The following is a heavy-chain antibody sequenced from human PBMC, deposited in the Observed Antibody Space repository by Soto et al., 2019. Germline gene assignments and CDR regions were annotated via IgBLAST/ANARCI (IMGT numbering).Heavy chain of an antibody. V-gene: IGHV4-4*07. CDR3: ARDMATFPYNWFDP. CDR1: GGSISNYY. Sequence: SETLSLTCTVSGGSISNYYWSWIRQPAGKGLEWIGRVHTSAGTIYNPSLSSRATVSIDTSKNQFSLKLTSVTAADTALYYCARDMATFPYNWFDPWGQGTLVTVSS. D-gene: IGHD3-10*01. J-gene: IGHJ5*02. CDR2: VHTSAGT.